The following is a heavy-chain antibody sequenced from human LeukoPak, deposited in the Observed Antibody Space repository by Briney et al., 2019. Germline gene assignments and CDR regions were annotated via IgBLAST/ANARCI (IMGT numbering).Heavy chain of an antibody. Sequence: PSETLSLTCAVYGGSFSGYYWSWIRQPPGKGLEWIGEINHSGSTNYNPSLKSRVTISVDTSKNQFSLKLSSVTAADTAVYYCAGSYGSGTFDYWGQGTLVTVSS. J-gene: IGHJ4*02. V-gene: IGHV4-34*01. CDR2: INHSGST. CDR3: AGSYGSGTFDY. CDR1: GGSFSGYY. D-gene: IGHD3-10*01.